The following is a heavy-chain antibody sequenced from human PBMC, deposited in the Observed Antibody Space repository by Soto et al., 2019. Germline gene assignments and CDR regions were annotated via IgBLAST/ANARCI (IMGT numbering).Heavy chain of an antibody. V-gene: IGHV3-23*01. CDR3: ARARLYCSGGSCYIFDAFDI. CDR2: ISGSGGST. Sequence: GGSLRLSCAASGFTFSSYAMSWVRQAPGRGLEWVSAISGSGGSTYYADSVKGRFTISRDNSKNTLYLQMNSLRAEDMAVYYCARARLYCSGGSCYIFDAFDIWGQGTMVTVSS. D-gene: IGHD2-15*01. CDR1: GFTFSSYA. J-gene: IGHJ3*02.